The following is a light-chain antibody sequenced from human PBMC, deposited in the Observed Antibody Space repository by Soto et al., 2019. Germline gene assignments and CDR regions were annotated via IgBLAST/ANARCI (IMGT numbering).Light chain of an antibody. V-gene: IGKV1-39*01. CDR1: QSISSY. Sequence: DIQMNQSPSSLSASVGDRVTITCRASQSISSYVNWYQQKPGKEPKLLSYAASSLQSGVPSMFSGSGSGTDCTLTISSLQPEDGATYYCQQSYSTPITFGQGTRLEIK. CDR3: QQSYSTPIT. CDR2: AAS. J-gene: IGKJ5*01.